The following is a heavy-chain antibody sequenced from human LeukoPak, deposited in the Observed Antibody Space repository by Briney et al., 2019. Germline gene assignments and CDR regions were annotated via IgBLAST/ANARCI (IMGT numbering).Heavy chain of an antibody. CDR3: ARYCSSTGCPFDY. V-gene: IGHV4-31*03. J-gene: IGHJ4*02. CDR2: IHHSGHT. Sequence: PSQTLSLTCTVSGDSVISGTSFWGWIRQHPGKGLEWVGYIHHSGHTYYNPSLKSRVIISMDTSKNQFSLKLNSVTAADTAVYYCARYCSSTGCPFDYWGQGALVTVSS. CDR1: GDSVISGTSF. D-gene: IGHD2-2*01.